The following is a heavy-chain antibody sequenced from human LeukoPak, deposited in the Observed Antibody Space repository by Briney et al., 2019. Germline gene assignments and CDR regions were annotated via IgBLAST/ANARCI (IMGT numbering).Heavy chain of an antibody. CDR1: GYTFTSYG. CDR2: ISAYNGNT. J-gene: IGHJ4*02. D-gene: IGHD3-10*01. Sequence: ASVKVSCKASGYTFTSYGISWVRQAPGQGLEWMGWISAYNGNTNYAQKLQGRVTMTRDTSTSTVYMELSSLRYEDTAVYYCARGSGGSDLDYWGQGTLATVSS. CDR3: ARGSGGSDLDY. V-gene: IGHV1-18*01.